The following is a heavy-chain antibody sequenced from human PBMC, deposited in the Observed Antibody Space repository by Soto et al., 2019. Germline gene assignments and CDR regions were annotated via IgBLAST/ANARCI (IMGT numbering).Heavy chain of an antibody. CDR1: GGSFSGYY. CDR2: INHSGST. Sequence: SETLSLTCAVYGGSFSGYYWSWIRQPPGKGLEWIGEINHSGSTNYNPSLKSRVTISVDTSKNQFSLKLSSVTAADTAVYYCALRGDCSGGSCYAEADYWGQGTLVTVSS. J-gene: IGHJ4*02. V-gene: IGHV4-34*01. D-gene: IGHD2-15*01. CDR3: ALRGDCSGGSCYAEADY.